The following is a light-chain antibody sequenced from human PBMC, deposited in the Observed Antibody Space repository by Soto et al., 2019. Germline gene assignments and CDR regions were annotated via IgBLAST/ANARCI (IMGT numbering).Light chain of an antibody. Sequence: VRTQCPASMSVYPGERATLSCRASQSVSSNLAWYQQKPGQAPRLLIYGASSRATGIPVRFSGSGSGTDFTLTISSLEPEDFAVYYCQQRSNWTITSGQGTLLEIK. CDR1: QSVSSN. CDR2: GAS. V-gene: IGKV3-11*01. J-gene: IGKJ5*01. CDR3: QQRSNWTIT.